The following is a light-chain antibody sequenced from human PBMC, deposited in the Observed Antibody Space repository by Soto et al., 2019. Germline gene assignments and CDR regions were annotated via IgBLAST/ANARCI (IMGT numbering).Light chain of an antibody. Sequence: EIVRTQSTATLSVSPGGRATLSCRASQSVSSNLAWYQQKAGQAPRLLIYSASSRATGIPDRFSGSGSATDFTLTISRLEPEDLAVYYCQQYGSSPRTFGRGTKVDIK. V-gene: IGKV3-20*01. J-gene: IGKJ1*01. CDR2: SAS. CDR1: QSVSSN. CDR3: QQYGSSPRT.